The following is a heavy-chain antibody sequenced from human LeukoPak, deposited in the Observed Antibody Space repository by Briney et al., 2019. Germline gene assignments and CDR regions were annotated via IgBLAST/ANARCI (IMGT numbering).Heavy chain of an antibody. V-gene: IGHV4-39*01. J-gene: IGHJ6*03. CDR3: ARHKDYYYSYMDV. CDR1: GGSISSSSYY. Sequence: SKTLSLTCTVSGGSISSSSYYWGWIRQPPGKGLEWIGSIYYSGSTYYNPSLKSRVTISVDTSKNQFSLKLSSVTAADTAVYYCARHKDYYYSYMDVWGKGTTVTISS. CDR2: IYYSGST.